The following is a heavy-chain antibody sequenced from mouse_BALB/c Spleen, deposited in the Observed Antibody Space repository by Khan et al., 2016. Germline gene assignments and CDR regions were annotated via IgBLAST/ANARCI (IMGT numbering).Heavy chain of an antibody. CDR2: INSNGGST. CDR1: GFTFSTYA. D-gene: IGHD2-14*01. CDR3: ARVRQAVDY. J-gene: IGHJ4*01. Sequence: EVELVESGGGLVQPGGSLNLSCAASGFTFSTYAMSWVRQTPDKRLELVATINSNGGSTYYPDNVKGRFTISRDKAKNTLYLQMSSLKSEDTVMYYCARVRQAVDYWGQGTSVTVSS. V-gene: IGHV5-6-3*01.